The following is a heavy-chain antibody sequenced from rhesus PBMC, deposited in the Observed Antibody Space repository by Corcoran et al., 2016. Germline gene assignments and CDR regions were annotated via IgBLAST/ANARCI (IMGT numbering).Heavy chain of an antibody. CDR2: ITYRGSA. D-gene: IGHD4-23*01. CDR1: GYSISGYY. J-gene: IGHJ4*01. CDR3: ARDRLNSNSLDY. Sequence: QVQLQESGPGLVKPSETLSLTCAVSGYSISGYYWSWIRQAPGKGLEWIGYITYRGSASYNPSLKSRITISRDTSKNQFSLKLSSVTAADTAVYYCARDRLNSNSLDYWGQGVLVTVSS. V-gene: IGHV4-122*02.